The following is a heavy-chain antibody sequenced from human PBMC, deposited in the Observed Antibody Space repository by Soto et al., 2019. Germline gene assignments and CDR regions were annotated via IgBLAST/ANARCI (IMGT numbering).Heavy chain of an antibody. J-gene: IGHJ4*02. CDR1: GFTFSRYE. CDR3: ARAPYSNAWYLFDH. CDR2: ISASSYTI. V-gene: IGHV3-48*03. Sequence: PGGSLRLSCAASGFTFSRYEMNWVRQAPGKGLEWISYISASSYTIYYADSVKGRFTISRDNAKNSLFLQMNSLRAEDTAVYYCARAPYSNAWYLFDHWGQGTPVTVSS. D-gene: IGHD6-19*01.